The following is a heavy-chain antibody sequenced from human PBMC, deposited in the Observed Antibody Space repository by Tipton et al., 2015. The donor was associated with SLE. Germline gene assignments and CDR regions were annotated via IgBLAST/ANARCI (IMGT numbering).Heavy chain of an antibody. J-gene: IGHJ4*02. CDR1: GFTFHNYW. Sequence: SLRLSCAASGFTFHNYWMHWVRQAPGKGLVWVSRLSTDGSVTTYADSVKGRLTISRDNSKNSLYLQMNGLRAEDTAVYYCARSPVDYWNGYSAWGQGTLVAVSS. V-gene: IGHV3-74*01. CDR3: ARSPVDYWNGYSA. D-gene: IGHD3-3*01. CDR2: LSTDGSVT.